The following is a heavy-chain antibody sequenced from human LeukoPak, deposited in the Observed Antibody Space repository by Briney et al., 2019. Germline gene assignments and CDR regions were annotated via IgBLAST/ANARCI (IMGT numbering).Heavy chain of an antibody. CDR1: GFIFNDYT. D-gene: IGHD3-10*01. J-gene: IGHJ4*02. CDR2: ISSITNTI. Sequence: GGSLRLSCAASGFIFNDYTFSWVRQAPGKGLEWVSYISSITNTIYYADSVKGRFTISRDNAKNSLSLQMNSLRDEDTAIYYCAAAGDYWGQGTLVTVSS. CDR3: AAAGDY. V-gene: IGHV3-48*02.